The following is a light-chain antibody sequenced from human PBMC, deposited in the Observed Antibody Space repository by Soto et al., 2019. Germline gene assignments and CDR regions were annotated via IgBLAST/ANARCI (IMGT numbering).Light chain of an antibody. V-gene: IGLV1-40*01. Sequence: QSVLTQPPSVSGAPGQRVTISCTGSSSNIGAGSDVHWYQQVPGTAPKLLVYGSYNRPSGVPDRFSGSKSSTSASLAITGLQAEDEADFYCQSYDSSLSAWVFGTGTKVTVL. CDR3: QSYDSSLSAWV. CDR1: SSNIGAGSD. J-gene: IGLJ1*01. CDR2: GSY.